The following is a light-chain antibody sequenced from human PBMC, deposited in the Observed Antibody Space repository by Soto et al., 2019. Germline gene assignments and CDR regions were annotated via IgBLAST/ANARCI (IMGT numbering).Light chain of an antibody. V-gene: IGKV1-5*03. CDR1: QSISSW. CDR3: QQYRSDWT. J-gene: IGKJ1*01. Sequence: DIQMTQSPSTLSASVGYRVTITCRASQSISSWLAWYQQKPGNAPKLLIYNASSLESGVPSMFSGSGSGTESTLTISSLPPDYFATYYCQQYRSDWTFGQGTKVDIK. CDR2: NAS.